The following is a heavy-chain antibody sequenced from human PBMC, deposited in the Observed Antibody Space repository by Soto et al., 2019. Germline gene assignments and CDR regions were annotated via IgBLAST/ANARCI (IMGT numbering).Heavy chain of an antibody. CDR2: MSFDGSYK. V-gene: IGHV3-30*03. J-gene: IGHJ6*02. D-gene: IGHD3-10*01. CDR3: ARGMIRGVVYYGVEV. Sequence: QEQLVESGGGAVQPGRSLRLSCTASGFSFSSYDMHWVRQAPGGGLEWVSAMSFDGSYKHYADYVKGRFTISRDNSENTLYLQMNGLRPEDTAVYFCARGMIRGVVYYGVEVWGQGTTVTVS. CDR1: GFSFSSYD.